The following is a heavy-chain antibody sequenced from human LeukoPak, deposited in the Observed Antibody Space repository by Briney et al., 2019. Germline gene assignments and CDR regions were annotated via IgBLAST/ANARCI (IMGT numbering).Heavy chain of an antibody. V-gene: IGHV3-23*01. CDR2: IIHSGANT. D-gene: IGHD3-22*01. CDR1: GFTFSSYA. CDR3: AKRLYDTSGLDAFDI. Sequence: PGGSLRLSCAASGFTFSSYAMSWVCQAPGKGLEWVSAIIHSGANTYYADSVKGRFSISRDNSKNTLYLQMNSLRAEGTAVYYCAKRLYDTSGLDAFDIWGQGTTVTVSS. J-gene: IGHJ3*02.